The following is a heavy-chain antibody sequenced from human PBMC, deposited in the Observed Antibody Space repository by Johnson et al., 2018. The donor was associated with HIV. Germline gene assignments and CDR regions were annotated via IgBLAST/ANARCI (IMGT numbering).Heavy chain of an antibody. CDR2: ISGSGDTT. D-gene: IGHD6-6*01. CDR1: GFTFSSYA. Sequence: VQLVESGGGLVQPGGSLRLSCAASGFTFSSYAMSWVRQAPGKGLEWVAGISGSGDTTYYADSVKGRFTISRENAKNSLYLQMNSLRAGDTAVYYCAREGMYSSYQGSFDIWGQGTMVTVSS. V-gene: IGHV3-23*04. CDR3: AREGMYSSYQGSFDI. J-gene: IGHJ3*02.